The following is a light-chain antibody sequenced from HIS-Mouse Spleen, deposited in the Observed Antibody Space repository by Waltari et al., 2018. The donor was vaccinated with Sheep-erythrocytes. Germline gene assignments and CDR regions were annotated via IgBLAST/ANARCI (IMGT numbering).Light chain of an antibody. CDR1: SSDVGGYNY. Sequence: QSALTHPRSVSGSPGQSVTTSCTGTSSDVGGYNYVPWYHQHPGKAPKLMIYDVSKRPSGVPDRFSGSKSGNTASLTISGLQAEDEADYYCCSYAGSYNHVFATGTKVTVL. CDR3: CSYAGSYNHV. J-gene: IGLJ1*01. CDR2: DVS. V-gene: IGLV2-11*01.